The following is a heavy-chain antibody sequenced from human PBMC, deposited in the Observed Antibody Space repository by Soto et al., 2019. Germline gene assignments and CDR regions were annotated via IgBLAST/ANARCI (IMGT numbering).Heavy chain of an antibody. CDR3: ARDQGAYSSSSYWFDP. V-gene: IGHV4-31*03. J-gene: IGHJ5*02. CDR1: GGSISSGGYY. Sequence: SETLSLTCTVSGGSISSGGYYWSWIRQHPGKGLEWIGYIYYSGSTYYNPSLKSRVTISVDTSKNQFSLKLSSVTAADTAVYYCARDQGAYSSSSYWFDPWGQGTLVTVSS. D-gene: IGHD6-6*01. CDR2: IYYSGST.